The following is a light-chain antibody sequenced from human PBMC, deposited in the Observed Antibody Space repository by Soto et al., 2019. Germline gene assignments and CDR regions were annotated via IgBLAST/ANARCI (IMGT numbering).Light chain of an antibody. CDR1: SSDFGGYNY. CDR2: EVN. CDR3: STWDDTLKGPV. V-gene: IGLV2-11*01. Sequence: QSVLTQPRSVSGSPGQSVTISCTGTSSDFGGYNYVSWYQQHPGKAPKLMIYEVNNRPSGVPDRFSGSKSGNTASLAIAGRQSEDEGDYYCSTWDDTLKGPVFGGGTKLTVL. J-gene: IGLJ3*02.